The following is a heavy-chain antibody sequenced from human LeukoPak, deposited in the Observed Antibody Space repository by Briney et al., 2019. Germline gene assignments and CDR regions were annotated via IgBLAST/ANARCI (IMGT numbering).Heavy chain of an antibody. D-gene: IGHD3-10*01. V-gene: IGHV4-39*01. CDR1: GDSISSSSSY. CDR3: HYGSGSYYNNALFDY. J-gene: IGHJ4*02. CDR2: IYYSGST. Sequence: SETLSLTCTVSGDSISSSSSYWGWIRQPPGEGLEWIGSIYYSGSTYYNTSLKSRVTISVDTSKNQFSLKLSSVTAADTAVYYCHYGSGSYYNNALFDYWGQGTLVTVSS.